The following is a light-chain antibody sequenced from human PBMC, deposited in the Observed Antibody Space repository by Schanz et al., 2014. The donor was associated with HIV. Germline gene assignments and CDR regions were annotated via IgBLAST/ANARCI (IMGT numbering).Light chain of an antibody. CDR1: SSDVGGYNY. V-gene: IGLV2-8*01. CDR2: EGS. CDR3: SSYAGSNNFV. Sequence: QSVLTQPASVSGSPGQSVTISCTGTSSDVGGYNYVSWYQQHPGKAPKLMIYEGSKRPSGVPDRFSGFKSGNTASLTISGLQTEDEADYYCSSYAGSNNFVFGGGTKLTVL. J-gene: IGLJ2*01.